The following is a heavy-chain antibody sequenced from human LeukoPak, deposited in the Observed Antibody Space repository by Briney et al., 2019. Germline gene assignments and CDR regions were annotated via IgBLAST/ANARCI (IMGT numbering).Heavy chain of an antibody. CDR2: IYYSGST. V-gene: IGHV4-31*03. J-gene: IGHJ5*02. D-gene: IGHD6-13*01. CDR3: ARGSSSSWSTRYWFDP. Sequence: SETLSLTCTVSGGSISSGGYYWSWIRQHPGKGLEWIGYIYYSGSTYYNPSLKSRVTISVDTSKNQFSLKLSSVTAADTAVYYCARGSSSSWSTRYWFDPWGQGTLVTVSS. CDR1: GGSISSGGYY.